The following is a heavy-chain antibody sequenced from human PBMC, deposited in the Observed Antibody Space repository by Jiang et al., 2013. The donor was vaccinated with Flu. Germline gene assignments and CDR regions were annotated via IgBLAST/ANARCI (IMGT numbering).Heavy chain of an antibody. Sequence: TLSLTCAVYGGSFSGYYWSWIRQPPGKGLEWIGEINHSGSTNYNPSLKSRVTISVDTSKNQFSLKLSSVTAADTAVYYCARRSARYCSSTSCYFDYWGQGTLVTVSS. V-gene: IGHV4-34*01. CDR1: GGSFSGYY. J-gene: IGHJ4*02. D-gene: IGHD2-2*01. CDR3: ARRSARYCSSTSCYFDY. CDR2: INHSGST.